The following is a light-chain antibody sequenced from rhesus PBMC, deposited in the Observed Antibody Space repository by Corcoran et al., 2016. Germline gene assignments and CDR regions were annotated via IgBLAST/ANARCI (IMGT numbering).Light chain of an antibody. CDR1: QGISSW. CDR3: QQYSSRPFT. J-gene: IGKJ3*01. Sequence: DIQMTQSPSSLSASVGDTVTITCRASQGISSWLAWYQQNPGKAPKLLIYKSSRLQSGVPSTFRGSGSVTDFTPTISSLQSEDFATYYCQQYSSRPFTFGPGTKLDIK. V-gene: IGKV1-22*01. CDR2: KSS.